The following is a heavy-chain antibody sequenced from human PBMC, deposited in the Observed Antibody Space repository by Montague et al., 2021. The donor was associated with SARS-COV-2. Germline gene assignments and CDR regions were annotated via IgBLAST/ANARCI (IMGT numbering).Heavy chain of an antibody. D-gene: IGHD3-22*01. CDR3: ARDGGIGDSGSNTWSYSYYRMDF. J-gene: IGHJ6*02. CDR2: IYTSGGT. V-gene: IGHV4-61*02. Sequence: TLSLTCTVSGGSISSGSYYWSWIRQPAGKGLEWIGRIYTSGGTNYNPSLKSRVTISVDTSKNQFSLKLSSVTAADTAVYYCARDGGIGDSGSNTWSYSYYRMDFWGQGTTVTVSS. CDR1: GGSISSGSYY.